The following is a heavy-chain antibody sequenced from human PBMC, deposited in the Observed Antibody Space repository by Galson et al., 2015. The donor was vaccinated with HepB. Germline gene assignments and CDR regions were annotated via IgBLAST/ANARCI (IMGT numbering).Heavy chain of an antibody. J-gene: IGHJ1*01. CDR2: ISSASSYI. CDR1: GYTFSDYS. CDR3: ARDGIAYEITY. Sequence: SLRLSCAASGYTFSDYSMNWVRQAPGKGLEWVSFISSASSYIHYADSVKGRFTIPRDNAKNSLYLQMNSLRAEDTAVYYCARDGIAYEITYWGQGTPVTVSS. D-gene: IGHD3-10*01. V-gene: IGHV3-21*01.